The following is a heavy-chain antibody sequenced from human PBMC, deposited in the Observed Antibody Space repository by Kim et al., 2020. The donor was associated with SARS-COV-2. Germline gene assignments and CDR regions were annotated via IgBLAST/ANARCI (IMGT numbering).Heavy chain of an antibody. V-gene: IGHV3-74*01. CDR3: ARRAVERSGTYYFDY. CDR1: GFTFSRYW. Sequence: GGSLRLSCAASGFTFSRYWMHWVRQPPGKGLVWVSRIYSDGSGTSYADSVKGRFTISRDNAKNTLYPQMNSLRAEDTALYYCARRAVERSGTYYFDYWG. D-gene: IGHD2-15*01. CDR2: IYSDGSGT. J-gene: IGHJ4*01.